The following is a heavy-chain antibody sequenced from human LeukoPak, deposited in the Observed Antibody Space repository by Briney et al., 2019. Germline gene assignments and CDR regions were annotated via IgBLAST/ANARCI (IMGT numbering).Heavy chain of an antibody. CDR3: AHSRGVVVVGYYYHGLDV. Sequence: SGPTLVKPPQTLTLTCSLSGFSLNPSGVGVSWIRQPPGKALEWLRHIYWDDDKRYSTSLKSRLTITKETPKNQVVLTMTNMDPVDTATYYCAHSRGVVVVGYYYHGLDVWGKGTTVTVSS. V-gene: IGHV2-5*02. CDR1: GFSLNPSGVG. D-gene: IGHD2-15*01. J-gene: IGHJ6*04. CDR2: IYWDDDK.